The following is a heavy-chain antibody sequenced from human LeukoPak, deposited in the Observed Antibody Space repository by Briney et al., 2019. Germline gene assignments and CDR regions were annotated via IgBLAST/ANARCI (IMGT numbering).Heavy chain of an antibody. CDR2: ISAYDGNT. V-gene: IGHV1-18*01. CDR3: ARDSAGILTGYFDY. Sequence: ASVKVSCKASGYTFTSYGISWVRQAPGQGLEWMGWISAYDGNTNYAQKLQGRVTMTTDTSTSTAYMELRSLRSDDTAVYYCARDSAGILTGYFDYWGQGTLVTASS. CDR1: GYTFTSYG. D-gene: IGHD3-9*01. J-gene: IGHJ4*02.